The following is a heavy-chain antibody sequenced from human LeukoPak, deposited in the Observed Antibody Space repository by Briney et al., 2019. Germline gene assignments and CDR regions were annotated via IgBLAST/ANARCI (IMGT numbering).Heavy chain of an antibody. CDR2: ISHSGST. J-gene: IGHJ5*02. D-gene: IGHD3-3*01. V-gene: IGHV4-61*01. CDR3: ARAGKLRFLEWLLDPPRWFDP. CDR1: GASVSSGTYF. Sequence: SETLSLTCTVSGASVSSGTYFWTWIRQPPGKGLEWIGYISHSGSTNYNPSLKSRVTISVDTSKNQFSLKLSSVTAADTAVYYCARAGKLRFLEWLLDPPRWFDPWGQGTLVTVSS.